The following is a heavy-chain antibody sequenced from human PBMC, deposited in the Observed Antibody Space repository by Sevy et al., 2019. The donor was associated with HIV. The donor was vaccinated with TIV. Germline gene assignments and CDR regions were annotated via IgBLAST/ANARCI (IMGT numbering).Heavy chain of an antibody. J-gene: IGHJ6*02. CDR2: ISYDGSDK. CDR1: GFSFSTYG. CDR3: ARPRANYVDHYFFYAMDV. D-gene: IGHD4-17*01. V-gene: IGHV3-30*03. Sequence: GGSLRLSCAASGFSFSTYGMHWVRQAPGKGLEWVALISYDGSDKYYADSVKGRFTISRDNFKNTLYLQMNSLTTEDTAVYYCARPRANYVDHYFFYAMDVWGQGTTVTVSS.